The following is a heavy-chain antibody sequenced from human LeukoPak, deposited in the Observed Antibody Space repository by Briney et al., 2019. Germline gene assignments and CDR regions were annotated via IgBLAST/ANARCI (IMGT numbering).Heavy chain of an antibody. CDR2: IYYSGST. D-gene: IGHD3-16*02. Sequence: SETLSLTCTVSGGSISSSSYYLGWIRQPPGKGLEWIGSIYYSGSTYYNPSLKSRVTISVDTSKNQFSLKLSSVTAADTAVYYCARRYYDYVWGSYRYGFDYWGQGTLVTVSS. V-gene: IGHV4-39*01. CDR1: GGSISSSSYY. CDR3: ARRYYDYVWGSYRYGFDY. J-gene: IGHJ4*02.